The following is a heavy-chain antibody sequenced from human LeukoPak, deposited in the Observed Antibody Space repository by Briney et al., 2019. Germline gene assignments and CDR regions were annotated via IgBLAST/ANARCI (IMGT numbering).Heavy chain of an antibody. V-gene: IGHV3-23*01. CDR1: GFTFSSYA. D-gene: IGHD6-13*01. CDR2: IGGSGGST. Sequence: GGSLRLSCAASGFTFSSYAMSWVRQAPGKGLEWVSSIGGSGGSTYYADSVKGRFTISRDNSKNTLYLQMNSLRAEDTAVYYCAKVETAAAATLRGFDYWGQGTLVTVSP. J-gene: IGHJ4*02. CDR3: AKVETAAAATLRGFDY.